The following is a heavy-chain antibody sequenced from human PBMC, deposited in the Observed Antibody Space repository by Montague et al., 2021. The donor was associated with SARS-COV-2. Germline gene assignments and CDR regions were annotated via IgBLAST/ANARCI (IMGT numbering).Heavy chain of an antibody. V-gene: IGHV4-39*01. CDR3: ATQEDPSGWIPGPFDF. Sequence: SETLSLTCTVSGGSISSSSYYWGWIRQPPGKGLEWIGNIFYSGITYYNPSLKSRVFISVDTSKNQLSLTLTSVTAADTAVYYCATQEDPSGWIPGPFDFWGQGTLLSVSS. CDR2: IFYSGIT. CDR1: GGSISSSSYY. D-gene: IGHD6-19*01. J-gene: IGHJ4*02.